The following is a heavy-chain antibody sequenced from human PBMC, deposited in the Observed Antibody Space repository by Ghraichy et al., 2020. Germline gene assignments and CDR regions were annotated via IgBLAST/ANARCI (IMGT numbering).Heavy chain of an antibody. Sequence: IGNIYYSGSTYYNPSLESRVTISVDTSQNQFSLKLSSVTAADTAVYYCARQGVAVVAPATGGFDF. V-gene: IGHV4-39*01. J-gene: IGHJ4*01. D-gene: IGHD2-15*01. CDR3: ARQGVAVVAPATGGFDF. CDR2: IYYSGST.